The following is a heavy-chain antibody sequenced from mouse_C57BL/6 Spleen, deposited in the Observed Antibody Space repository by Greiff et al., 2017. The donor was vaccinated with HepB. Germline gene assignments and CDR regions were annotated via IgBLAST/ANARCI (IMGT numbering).Heavy chain of an antibody. CDR2: IYPGNSDT. D-gene: IGHD3-1*01. CDR1: GYTFTSYW. Sequence: VQLQQSGTVLARPGASVKMSCKTSGYTFTSYWMHWVKQRPGQGLEWIGAIYPGNSDTSYNQKFKGKATLTAVTSASTAYMELSSLTNEDSAVYYCTRSGDWFAYWGQGTLVTVSA. J-gene: IGHJ3*01. V-gene: IGHV1-5*01. CDR3: TRSGDWFAY.